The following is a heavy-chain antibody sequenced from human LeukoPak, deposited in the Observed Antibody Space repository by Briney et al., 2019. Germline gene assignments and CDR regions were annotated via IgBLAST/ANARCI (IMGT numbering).Heavy chain of an antibody. J-gene: IGHJ4*02. CDR1: GFTFSSYA. CDR3: AKDQSHYDGSSEYYFDY. D-gene: IGHD3-22*01. V-gene: IGHV3-23*01. CDR2: ISGSGGST. Sequence: PGGSLRLSCAASGFTFSSYAMSWVRQAPGKGLEWVSAISGSGGSTYYADSVKGRFTISRDNSKNTLYLQMNSLRAEDTAVYYCAKDQSHYDGSSEYYFDYWGQGTLVTVSS.